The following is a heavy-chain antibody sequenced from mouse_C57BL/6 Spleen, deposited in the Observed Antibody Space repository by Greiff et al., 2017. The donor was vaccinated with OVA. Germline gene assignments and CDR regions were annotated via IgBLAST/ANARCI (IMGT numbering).Heavy chain of an antibody. V-gene: IGHV1-64*01. CDR2: IHPNSGST. D-gene: IGHD1-1*02. Sequence: QVHVKQSGAELVQPGASVKLSCKASGYTFTSYWMHWVKQRPGQGLEWIGMIHPNSGSTNYNEKFKSKATLTVDKSSSTAYMQLSSLTSEDSAVYYCAKGGDSFDYWGQGTTLTVSS. J-gene: IGHJ2*01. CDR1: GYTFTSYW. CDR3: AKGGDSFDY.